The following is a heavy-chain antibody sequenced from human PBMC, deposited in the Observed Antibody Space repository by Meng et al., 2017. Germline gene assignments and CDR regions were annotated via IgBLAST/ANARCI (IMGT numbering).Heavy chain of an antibody. CDR1: GVNFSCYY. Sequence: GERWVLGGGLVTPEGSRQPSLVASGVNFSCYYICVNRPSPGKGLEWVSYISSSGSTIYYAASVKGRFTISRDNAKNSLYLQMNSLRAEDTAVYYCARWDYGSGRQFDLWGRGTLVTVSS. CDR2: ISSSGSTI. J-gene: IGHJ2*01. D-gene: IGHD3-10*01. CDR3: ARWDYGSGRQFDL. V-gene: IGHV3-11*01.